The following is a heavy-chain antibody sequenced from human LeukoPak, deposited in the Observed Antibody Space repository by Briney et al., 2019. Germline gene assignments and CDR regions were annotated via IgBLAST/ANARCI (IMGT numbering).Heavy chain of an antibody. J-gene: IGHJ5*02. D-gene: IGHD2-21*02. V-gene: IGHV1-46*01. CDR2: INPSGGST. CDR3: ARHTLAYCGGDCYSFFGWFDP. Sequence: APVKVSCKASGYTFTSYYMHWVRQAPGQGLEWMGIINPSGGSTSYAQKFQGRVTMTRDTSTSTVYMELSSLRSEDTAVYYCARHTLAYCGGDCYSFFGWFDPWGQGTLVTVSS. CDR1: GYTFTSYY.